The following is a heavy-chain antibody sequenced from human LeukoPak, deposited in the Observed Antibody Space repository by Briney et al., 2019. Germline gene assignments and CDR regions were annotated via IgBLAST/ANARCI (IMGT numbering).Heavy chain of an antibody. CDR3: ARGVTAGWFDP. V-gene: IGHV4-59*01. J-gene: IGHJ5*02. CDR2: IYYSGST. D-gene: IGHD3-10*01. Sequence: PSETLSLTCTVSGGSISSYYWSWIRQPPGKGLDWIGYIYYSGSTNYNPSLKSRVTISVDTSKNQFSLKLSSVTAADTAVYYCARGVTAGWFDPWGQGTMVTVSS. CDR1: GGSISSYY.